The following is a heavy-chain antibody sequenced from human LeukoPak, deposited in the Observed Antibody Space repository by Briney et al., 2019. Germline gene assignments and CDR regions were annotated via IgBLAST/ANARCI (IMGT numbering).Heavy chain of an antibody. CDR1: GFTFSSYW. CDR3: AKAPTTVTPDY. V-gene: IGHV3-74*01. Sequence: GGSLRLSCAASGFTFSSYWMHWVRQAPGKGLVWVSRINSDGSSTSYADSVEGRFTISRDNSKNTLYLQMNSLRAEDTAVYYCAKAPTTVTPDYWGQGTLVTVSS. D-gene: IGHD4-17*01. J-gene: IGHJ4*02. CDR2: INSDGSST.